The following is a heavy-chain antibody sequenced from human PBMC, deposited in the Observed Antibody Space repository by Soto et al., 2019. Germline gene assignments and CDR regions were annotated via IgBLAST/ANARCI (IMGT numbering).Heavy chain of an antibody. CDR2: MNPNSGNT. V-gene: IGHV1-8*01. Sequence: ASVKVSCKASGYTFTSYDINWVRQATGQGLEWMGWMNPNSGNTGYAQKFQGRVTMTRNTSISTAYMELSSLRSEDSAVYFCARGIKYGAYSRWFDPWGQGTLVTVSS. J-gene: IGHJ5*02. D-gene: IGHD4-17*01. CDR1: GYTFTSYD. CDR3: ARGIKYGAYSRWFDP.